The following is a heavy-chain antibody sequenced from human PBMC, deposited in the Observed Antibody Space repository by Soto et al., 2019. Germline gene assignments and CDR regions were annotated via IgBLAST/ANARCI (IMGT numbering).Heavy chain of an antibody. D-gene: IGHD6-6*01. J-gene: IGHJ5*02. CDR3: ARDHGSSGWFDP. V-gene: IGHV3-21*01. CDR2: ISSSSSYI. Sequence: EVQLVESGGGLVKPGGSLRLSCAASGFTFSSYSMNWVRQAPGKGLEWVSSISSSSSYIYYADSVKGRFTISRDNAKNSLYLQMNRLRAEDTAVYYCARDHGSSGWFDPWGQGTLVTVSS. CDR1: GFTFSSYS.